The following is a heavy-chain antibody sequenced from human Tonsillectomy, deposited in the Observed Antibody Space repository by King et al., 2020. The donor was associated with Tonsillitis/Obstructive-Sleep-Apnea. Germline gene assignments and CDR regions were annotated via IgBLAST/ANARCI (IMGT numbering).Heavy chain of an antibody. D-gene: IGHD2-2*01. V-gene: IGHV3-53*01. CDR2: IYSGGST. CDR1: GFTVSNHY. J-gene: IGHJ4*02. Sequence: VQLVESGGGFIQPGGSLRLSCSASGFTVSNHYMNWVRQAPGKGLEWVSVIYSGGSTYYADSVKGRFTVSRDTSKNTVYLQMNSRRVEDTAVYFCARADVPAVIDYWGQGSLVTVSS. CDR3: ARADVPAVIDY.